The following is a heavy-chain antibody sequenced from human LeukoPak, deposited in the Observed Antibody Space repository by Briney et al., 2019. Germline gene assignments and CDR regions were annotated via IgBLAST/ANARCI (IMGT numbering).Heavy chain of an antibody. J-gene: IGHJ4*02. CDR2: IYYSGST. Sequence: PSETLSLTCTVSGGSISSYYWSWIRQPAGKGLEWIGSIYYSGSTYYNPSLKSRVTISVDTSKNQFSLKLSSVTAADTAVYYCARDSSGWPIDYWGQGTLVTVSS. V-gene: IGHV4-4*07. D-gene: IGHD6-19*01. CDR3: ARDSSGWPIDY. CDR1: GGSISSYY.